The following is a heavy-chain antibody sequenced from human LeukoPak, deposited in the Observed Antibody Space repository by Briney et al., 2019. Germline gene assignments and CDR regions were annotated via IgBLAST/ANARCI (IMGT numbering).Heavy chain of an antibody. J-gene: IGHJ6*03. CDR2: IYYCGST. CDR1: CGSISSSSYY. CDR3: ARHQGGDGYNYYYYYMDV. D-gene: IGHD5-24*01. V-gene: IGHV4-39*01. Sequence: PSETLSLTRPVSCGSISSSSYYWGWVRQPPGKGLEWIGSIYYCGSTYYHPSLRRRVTISVDTSKSQFSLKLSSVAAADTAVYYCARHQGGDGYNYYYYYMDVWGKGTTVTVSS.